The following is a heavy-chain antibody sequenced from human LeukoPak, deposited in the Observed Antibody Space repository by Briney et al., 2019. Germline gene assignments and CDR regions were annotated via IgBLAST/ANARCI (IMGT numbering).Heavy chain of an antibody. J-gene: IGHJ4*02. CDR3: AQTPLMKYCSSTSCPDY. D-gene: IGHD2-2*01. Sequence: GGSLRLSCAASGFTFSSHAMSWVRQAPGKGLEWVSAISGSGGSTYYADSVKGRFTISRDNSKNTLYLQMNSLRAEDTAVYYCAQTPLMKYCSSTSCPDYWGQGTLVTVSS. CDR2: ISGSGGST. V-gene: IGHV3-23*01. CDR1: GFTFSSHA.